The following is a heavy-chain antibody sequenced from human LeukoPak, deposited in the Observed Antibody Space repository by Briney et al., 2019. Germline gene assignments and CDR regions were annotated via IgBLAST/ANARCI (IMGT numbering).Heavy chain of an antibody. CDR1: GFTFSSFA. Sequence: GGSLRLSCAASGFTFSSFAMTWVRQAPGKGLEWVSSITGNHGATYNIDSVKGWFTISRDNSQNTLYLQMNSLRVEDTAVYYCTKGPNGNYVGAFDPWGQGTLVTVSS. V-gene: IGHV3-23*01. D-gene: IGHD4-17*01. CDR2: ITGNHGAT. CDR3: TKGPNGNYVGAFDP. J-gene: IGHJ5*02.